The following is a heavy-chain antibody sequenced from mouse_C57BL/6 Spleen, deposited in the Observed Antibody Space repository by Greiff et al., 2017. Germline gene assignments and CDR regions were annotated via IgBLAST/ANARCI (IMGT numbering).Heavy chain of an antibody. CDR3: ARWETTTDYFDY. CDR2: INPSDGGT. D-gene: IGHD1-1*01. CDR1: GYTFTSYW. Sequence: QVQLQQPGTELVKPGASVKLSCKASGYTFTSYWMHWVKQRPGQGLEWIGNINPSDGGTNYNEKFKRKATLTVDKSSSTAYMQLSSLTSEDSAVDYCARWETTTDYFDYWGQGTTLTVSS. J-gene: IGHJ2*01. V-gene: IGHV1-53*01.